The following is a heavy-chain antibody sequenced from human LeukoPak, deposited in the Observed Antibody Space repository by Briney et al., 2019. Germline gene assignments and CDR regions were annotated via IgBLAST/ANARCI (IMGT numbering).Heavy chain of an antibody. D-gene: IGHD3-10*01. CDR3: ATYKEGSYFES. CDR2: VYYFGNA. J-gene: IGHJ4*02. V-gene: IGHV4-39*01. Sequence: PSETLSLTCSVSGGSITTSRYYWGWIRQSPGKGLEWIGSVYYFGNAYYRPSLMSRATISIDTSKKRISLNLTSVTARDTAIYYCATYKEGSYFESRGQGTLVTVSS. CDR1: GGSITTSRYY.